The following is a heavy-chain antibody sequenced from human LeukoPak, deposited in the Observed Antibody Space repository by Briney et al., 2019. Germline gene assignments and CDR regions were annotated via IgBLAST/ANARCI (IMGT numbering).Heavy chain of an antibody. J-gene: IGHJ5*02. CDR3: ARGYYFGSGSTFDP. CDR2: IYHSGST. Sequence: SETLSLTCIVSGGAITTHFWSWIRQPPGKGLEWIGYIYHSGSTNYNPSLKSRVTISLDTSNNQFSLKLNSVTAADTAVYYCARGYYFGSGSTFDPWGQGTLVTVSS. CDR1: GGAITTHF. D-gene: IGHD3-10*01. V-gene: IGHV4-59*11.